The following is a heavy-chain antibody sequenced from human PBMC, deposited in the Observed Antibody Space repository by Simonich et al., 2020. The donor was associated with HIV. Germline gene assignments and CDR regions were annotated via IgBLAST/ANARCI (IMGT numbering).Heavy chain of an antibody. V-gene: IGHV4-34*01. CDR2: INHSGST. Sequence: AQLQQWGAGLLKPSETLSLTCAVYGGSFSGYYWSWIRQPPGKGLEWIGEINHSGSTNYNPSLKSRVTISVDTSKNQFSLKLSSVTAADTAVYYCARGGDGYKGSSFDYWGQGTLVTVSS. J-gene: IGHJ4*02. CDR3: ARGGDGYKGSSFDY. D-gene: IGHD5-12*01. CDR1: GGSFSGYY.